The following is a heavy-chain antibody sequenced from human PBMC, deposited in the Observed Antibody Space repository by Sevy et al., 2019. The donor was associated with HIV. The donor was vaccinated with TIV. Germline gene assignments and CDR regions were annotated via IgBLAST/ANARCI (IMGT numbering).Heavy chain of an antibody. D-gene: IGHD2-2*01. Sequence: ASVKVSCKASGYTFTGYYMHWVRQAPGQGLEWMGWINPNSGGTNYAQKFQGRVTMTRDTSISTAYMELSRLRSDDTAVYYCARTPAASYSAYGMDVWGQGTMVTVSS. J-gene: IGHJ6*01. CDR1: GYTFTGYY. CDR2: INPNSGGT. V-gene: IGHV1-2*02. CDR3: ARTPAASYSAYGMDV.